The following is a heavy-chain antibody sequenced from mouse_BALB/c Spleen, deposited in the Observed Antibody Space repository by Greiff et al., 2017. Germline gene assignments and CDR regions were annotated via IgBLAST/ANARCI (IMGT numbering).Heavy chain of an antibody. CDR3: ARGEVYYGPYYYAMDY. Sequence: EASGFDFSRYWMSWVRQAPGKGLEWIGEINPDSSTINYTPSLKDKFIISRDNAKNTLYLQMSKVRSEDTALYYCARGEVYYGPYYYAMDYWGQGTSVTVSS. D-gene: IGHD2-1*01. CDR2: INPDSSTI. J-gene: IGHJ4*01. V-gene: IGHV4-1*02. CDR1: GFDFSRYW.